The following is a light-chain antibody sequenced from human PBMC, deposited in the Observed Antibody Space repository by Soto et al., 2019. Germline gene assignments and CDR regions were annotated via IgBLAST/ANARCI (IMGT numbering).Light chain of an antibody. CDR2: AAS. CDR3: QQSYSTPIT. J-gene: IGKJ5*01. V-gene: IGKV1-39*01. Sequence: DIQMTQSPSSLSASVGDRVTITGRVSQSISSYLNWYQQKPGKAPKLLIYAASSLQSGVPSRFSGSGSGTDFTLTISSLQPEDFATYYCQQSYSTPITFGQGTRLEI. CDR1: QSISSY.